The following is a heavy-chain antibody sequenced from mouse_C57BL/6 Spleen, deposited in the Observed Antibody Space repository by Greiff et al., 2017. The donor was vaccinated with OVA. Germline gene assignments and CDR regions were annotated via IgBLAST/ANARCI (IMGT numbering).Heavy chain of an antibody. D-gene: IGHD2-4*01. V-gene: IGHV1-4*01. J-gene: IGHJ2*01. CDR2: INPSSGYT. Sequence: QVQLKESGAELARPGASVKMSCKASGYTFTSYTMHWVKQRPGQGLEWIGYINPSSGYTKYNQKFKDKATLTADKSSSTAYMQLSSLTSEDSAVYYCARGGDYANWGQGTTLTVSS. CDR1: GYTFTSYT. CDR3: ARGGDYAN.